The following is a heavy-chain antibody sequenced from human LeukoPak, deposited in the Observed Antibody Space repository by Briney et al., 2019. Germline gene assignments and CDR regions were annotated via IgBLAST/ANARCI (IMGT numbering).Heavy chain of an antibody. J-gene: IGHJ4*02. CDR2: TSSSSSYK. D-gene: IGHD4-17*01. CDR1: GFTFSSYS. V-gene: IGHV3-21*01. CDR3: ARDLTTTGFDY. Sequence: GGSLRLSCAASGFTFSSYSMNWVRQAPGKGLEWVSSTSSSSSYKYYADSVKGRFTISRDNAKNSLYLQMNSLRAEDTAVYYCARDLTTTGFDYWGQGTLVTVSS.